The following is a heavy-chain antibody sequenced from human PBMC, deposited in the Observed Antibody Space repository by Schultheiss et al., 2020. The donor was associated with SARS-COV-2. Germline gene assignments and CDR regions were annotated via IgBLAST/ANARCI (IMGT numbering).Heavy chain of an antibody. V-gene: IGHV4-59*08. D-gene: IGHD3-10*01. CDR2: MSYSGST. CDR3: ARAQYYYGSGSYYMGYYFDY. CDR1: GGSINNYY. Sequence: SQTLSLTCTVSGGSINNYYWSWIRQPPGKGLECIGYMSYSGSTKYNPSLKSRVTISIDTSKNHFSLRLSTVTAADTAVYYCARAQYYYGSGSYYMGYYFDYWGQGTLVTVSS. J-gene: IGHJ4*02.